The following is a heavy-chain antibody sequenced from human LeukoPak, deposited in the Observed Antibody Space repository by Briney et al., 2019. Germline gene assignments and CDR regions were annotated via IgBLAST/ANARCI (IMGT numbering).Heavy chain of an antibody. Sequence: GGSLRLSCAASGFTFSSYAMSWVRQAPGKGPEWVSAISGSGGSTYYADSVKGRFTISRDNSKNTLYLQMNSLRAEDTAVYYCAKALNTVLVVPNPNWFDPWGQGTLVTVSS. CDR1: GFTFSSYA. J-gene: IGHJ5*02. CDR3: AKALNTVLVVPNPNWFDP. D-gene: IGHD2-15*01. CDR2: ISGSGGST. V-gene: IGHV3-23*01.